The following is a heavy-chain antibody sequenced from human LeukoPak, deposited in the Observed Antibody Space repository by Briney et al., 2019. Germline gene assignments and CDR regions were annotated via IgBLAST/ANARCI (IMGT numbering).Heavy chain of an antibody. CDR3: ARDPRYYGYYYYGMDV. Sequence: GGSLRLSCAASGFTFSSYAMHWVRQAPGKGLEWVAVISYDGSNKYYADSVKGRFAISRDNSKNTLYLQMNSLRAEDTAVYYCARDPRYYGYYYYGMDVWGQGTTVTVSS. J-gene: IGHJ6*02. V-gene: IGHV3-30*09. D-gene: IGHD3-3*01. CDR1: GFTFSSYA. CDR2: ISYDGSNK.